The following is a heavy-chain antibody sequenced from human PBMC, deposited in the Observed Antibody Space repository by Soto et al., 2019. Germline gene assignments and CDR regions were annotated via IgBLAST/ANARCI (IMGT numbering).Heavy chain of an antibody. V-gene: IGHV4-30-4*01. CDR2: IYYSGST. J-gene: IGHJ5*02. CDR1: GGSISSGDYY. D-gene: IGHD2-21*02. CDR3: AREMVTPHPLFDP. Sequence: SSETLSLTCTVSGGSISSGDYYWSWIRQPPGKGLEWIGYIYYSGSTYYNPSLKSRVTISVDTSKNQFSLKLSSVTAADTAVYYCAREMVTPHPLFDPWGQGTLVTVSS.